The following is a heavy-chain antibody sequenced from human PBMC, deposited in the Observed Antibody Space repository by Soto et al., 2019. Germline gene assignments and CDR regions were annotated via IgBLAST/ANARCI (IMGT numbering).Heavy chain of an antibody. V-gene: IGHV4-38-2*01. J-gene: IGHJ4*02. D-gene: IGHD3-16*01. CDR3: TRGAGAPWVRFDS. CDR1: GYSITSGFY. CDR2: ISYSAKT. Sequence: PSETLSLTCGVSGYSITSGFYWGWVRQSPGKGLEWIGTISYSAKTFYNPSLASRFSMAVDSSKNQFSLRLTSVTAADTALYYCTRGAGAPWVRFDSWGREILVTVSS.